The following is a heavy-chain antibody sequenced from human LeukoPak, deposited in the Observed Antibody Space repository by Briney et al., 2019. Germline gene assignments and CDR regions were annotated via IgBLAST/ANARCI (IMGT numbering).Heavy chain of an antibody. V-gene: IGHV5-51*01. Sequence: GESLKISCKGSGYSFTSYWIGWVRQMPGKGLEWMGIIYPGDSDTRYSPSFQGQVTMSADESITTAYLQWSSLKASDTAMYYCTRPAMTSDDAFDIWGQGTMVTVSS. CDR3: TRPAMTSDDAFDI. CDR2: IYPGDSDT. CDR1: GYSFTSYW. D-gene: IGHD4-17*01. J-gene: IGHJ3*02.